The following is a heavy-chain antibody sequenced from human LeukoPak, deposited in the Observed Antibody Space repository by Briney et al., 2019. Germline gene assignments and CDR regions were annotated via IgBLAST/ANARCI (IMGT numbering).Heavy chain of an antibody. J-gene: IGHJ4*02. D-gene: IGHD6-13*01. Sequence: GESLKISCKGSGYSFTSYWIGWVRQMPGKGLEWMGVIYPADSDTRYSPSFQGQVTISADKSISTAYLQWSSLKASDTAMYHCAIPSGYSSTGEIDYWGQGTLVTVSS. V-gene: IGHV5-51*01. CDR3: AIPSGYSSTGEIDY. CDR2: IYPADSDT. CDR1: GYSFTSYW.